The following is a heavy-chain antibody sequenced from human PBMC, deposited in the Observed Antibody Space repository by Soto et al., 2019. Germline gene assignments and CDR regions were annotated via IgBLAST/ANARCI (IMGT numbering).Heavy chain of an antibody. CDR1: GFTVSSNY. Sequence: PGGSLRLSCAASGFTVSSNYMSWVRQAPGKGLEWVSVIYSGGSTYYADSVKGRFTISRDNSKNTLYLQMNSLRAEDTAVYYCARGRYYGSGSFEGDYYYYGMDVWGQGTTVTVSS. V-gene: IGHV3-53*01. CDR2: IYSGGST. D-gene: IGHD3-10*01. J-gene: IGHJ6*02. CDR3: ARGRYYGSGSFEGDYYYYGMDV.